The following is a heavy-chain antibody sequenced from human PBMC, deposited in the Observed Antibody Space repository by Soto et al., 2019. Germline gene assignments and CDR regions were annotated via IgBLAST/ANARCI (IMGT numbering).Heavy chain of an antibody. CDR3: ARVLYRNVIHA. Sequence: ALVKVSCKASGYIFSDYYIHWVRQAPGQGLEWMGWIDPRNGGTKYAQKFQDRLTMTTDTSTSTAFLELRRLRLDDTAVFFCARVLYRNVIHAWGQGTLVTVSS. CDR2: IDPRNGGT. J-gene: IGHJ4*02. CDR1: GYIFSDYY. V-gene: IGHV1-2*02. D-gene: IGHD5-18*01.